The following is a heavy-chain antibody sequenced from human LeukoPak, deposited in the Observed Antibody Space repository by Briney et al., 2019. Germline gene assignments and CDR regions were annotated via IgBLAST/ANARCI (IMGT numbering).Heavy chain of an antibody. D-gene: IGHD3-10*01. CDR3: ARPYYGSGSLYYGMDV. Sequence: ASVKVSCKASGYTFTSYDINWVRQATGQGLEWMGWINPNSGGTNYAQKFQGRVTMTRDTSISTAYMELSRLRSDDTAVYYCARPYYGSGSLYYGMDVWGQGTTVTVSS. V-gene: IGHV1-2*02. CDR2: INPNSGGT. J-gene: IGHJ6*02. CDR1: GYTFTSYD.